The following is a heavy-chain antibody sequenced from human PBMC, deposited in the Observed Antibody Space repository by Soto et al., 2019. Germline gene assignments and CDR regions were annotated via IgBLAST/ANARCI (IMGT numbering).Heavy chain of an antibody. Sequence: GGSLRLSCVVSGFTFSSYAMHWVRQAPGKGLEWVAVIWYDGSNKYYADSVKGRFTISRDNSKNTLYLQMNSLRAEDTAVYYCASKRVSDAFDIWGQGTMVTVSS. V-gene: IGHV3-33*08. CDR1: GFTFSSYA. CDR3: ASKRVSDAFDI. CDR2: IWYDGSNK. J-gene: IGHJ3*02.